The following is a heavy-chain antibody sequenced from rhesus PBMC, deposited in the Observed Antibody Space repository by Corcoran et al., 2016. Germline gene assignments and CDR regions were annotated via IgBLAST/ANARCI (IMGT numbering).Heavy chain of an antibody. CDR1: GGSISSDY. CDR2: ISGSGGST. CDR3: ARDGRGDTAGTGHFDY. V-gene: IGHV4-173*01. Sequence: QLQLQESGPGLVKPSETLSLTCAVSGGSISSDYWSWIRQPPGKGLEWIGRISGSGGSTDYNPSLKSRVTISTDTSKNQFSLKLSSVTAADTAVYYCARDGRGDTAGTGHFDYWGQGVLVTVSS. J-gene: IGHJ4*01. D-gene: IGHD5-42*01.